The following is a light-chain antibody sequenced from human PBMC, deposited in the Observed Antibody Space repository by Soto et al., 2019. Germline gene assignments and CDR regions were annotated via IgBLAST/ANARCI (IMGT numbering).Light chain of an antibody. Sequence: DIQLTQSPSFLSASLGDRVTITCGASQGISSYLAWYQQKPGKAPKRLIYAASSLQSGVPSRFRGSGSGTEFTLTISSLQPEDVATYYCLQDNSYPRTFGQGTKVDI. V-gene: IGKV1-9*01. J-gene: IGKJ1*01. CDR3: LQDNSYPRT. CDR1: QGISSY. CDR2: AAS.